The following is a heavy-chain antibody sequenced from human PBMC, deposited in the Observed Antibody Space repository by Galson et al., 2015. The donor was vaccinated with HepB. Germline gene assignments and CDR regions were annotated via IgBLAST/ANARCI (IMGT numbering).Heavy chain of an antibody. Sequence: SLRLSCAASGFTFSSSALNWVRQAPRKGLEWVSSISSSSSYIYYADSVKGRFTISRDNAKNSLYLQMNSLRAEDTAVYYCARDIRRYSGTFDYWGQGTLVTVSS. D-gene: IGHD1-26*01. V-gene: IGHV3-21*01. CDR3: ARDIRRYSGTFDY. J-gene: IGHJ4*02. CDR2: ISSSSSYI. CDR1: GFTFSSSA.